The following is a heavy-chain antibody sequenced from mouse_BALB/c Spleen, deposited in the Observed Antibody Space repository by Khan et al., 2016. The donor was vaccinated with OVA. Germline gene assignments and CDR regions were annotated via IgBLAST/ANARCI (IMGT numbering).Heavy chain of an antibody. J-gene: IGHJ4*01. CDR1: GYTFTNNG. CDR3: ARVGYSGTMDY. D-gene: IGHD2-3*01. V-gene: IGHV9-3-1*01. CDR2: INTYTGEP. Sequence: QIQLVQSGPELKKPGETVKISCKASGYTFTNNGMNWAKQAPGKGLKWMGWINTYTGEPTYAADFKGRFAFSLETAASTAYLQINNLRNEDTSTYFCARVGYSGTMDYLGQGTSGTVSS.